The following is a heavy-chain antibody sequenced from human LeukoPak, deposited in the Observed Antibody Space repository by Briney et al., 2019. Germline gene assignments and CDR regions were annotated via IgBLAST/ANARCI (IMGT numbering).Heavy chain of an antibody. CDR3: ARGADGVSSNSRGWFDP. J-gene: IGHJ5*02. CDR1: GFTFSSYS. D-gene: IGHD2-15*01. CDR2: ISTSSSYI. V-gene: IGHV3-21*01. Sequence: GGSLRLSCAASGFTFSSYSMNWVRQAPGKGLEWVSSISTSSSYIYYADSVRGRFTISRDNAKNSLYLQMNSLRAEDTAVYSCARGADGVSSNSRGWFDPWGQGTLVTVSS.